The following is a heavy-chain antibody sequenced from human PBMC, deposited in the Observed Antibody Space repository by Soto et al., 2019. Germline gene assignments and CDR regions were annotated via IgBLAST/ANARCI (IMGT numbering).Heavy chain of an antibody. V-gene: IGHV4-59*12. CDR3: ARMGRFCSGGSCYSRGLDP. CDR1: GGPMNSYY. D-gene: IGHD2-15*01. J-gene: IGHJ5*02. CDR2: IFYCGSP. Sequence: QVQLQESGPGLVKPSETLSLTCTVSGGPMNSYYWSWIRQPPGKGLEYIGYIFYCGSPNYNSYVKSRVTISVDSSKNQFSLKLTSVAAADTAVYYCARMGRFCSGGSCYSRGLDPWGQGVLVTVSS.